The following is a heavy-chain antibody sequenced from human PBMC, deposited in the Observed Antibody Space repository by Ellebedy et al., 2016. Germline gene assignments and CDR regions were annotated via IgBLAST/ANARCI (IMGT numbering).Heavy chain of an antibody. CDR1: GYTFTSYY. D-gene: IGHD4-23*01. V-gene: IGHV1-46*01. CDR3: ARDRGGTTVVTDYGMDV. CDR2: TNPSGGST. J-gene: IGHJ6*02. Sequence: ASVKVSCXASGYTFTSYYMHWVRQAPGQGLEWMGITNPSGGSTSYAQKFQGRVTMTRDTSTSTVYMELSSLRSEDTAVYYCARDRGGTTVVTDYGMDVWGQGTTVTVSS.